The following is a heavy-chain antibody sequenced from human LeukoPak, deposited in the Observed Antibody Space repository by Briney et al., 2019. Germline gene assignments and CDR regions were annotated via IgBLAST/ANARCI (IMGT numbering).Heavy chain of an antibody. CDR3: TRAYDSSGYFGDY. CDR2: IRSKAYGGTT. Sequence: GGSLRLSCTASGFTFGDHAMSWVRQAPGKGLEWVGFIRSKAYGGTTEYAASVKGRFTISRDDSKSIAYLQMNSLETEDTAVYFCTRAYDSSGYFGDYWGQGTLVTVSS. J-gene: IGHJ4*02. D-gene: IGHD3-22*01. CDR1: GFTFGDHA. V-gene: IGHV3-49*04.